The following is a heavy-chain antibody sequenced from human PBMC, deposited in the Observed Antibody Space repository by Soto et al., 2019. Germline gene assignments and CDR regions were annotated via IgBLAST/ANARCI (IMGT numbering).Heavy chain of an antibody. CDR2: ISTYNGDT. V-gene: IGHV1-18*01. CDR3: AREGVAPYYYYGMDV. D-gene: IGHD5-12*01. J-gene: IGHJ6*02. CDR1: GYTFTRSG. Sequence: QVQLVQSGAEVKKPGASVKVSCKASGYTFTRSGISWVRQAPGQGLEWMGWISTYNGDTNYAQTFQGRVTMTTDTSTSTAYVERRSLRSDDTAVYYCAREGVAPYYYYGMDVWGQGTPVTVSS.